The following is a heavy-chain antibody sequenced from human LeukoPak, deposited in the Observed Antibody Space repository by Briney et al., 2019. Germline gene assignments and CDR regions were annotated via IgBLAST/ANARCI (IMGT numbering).Heavy chain of an antibody. CDR1: GFTFSSYS. V-gene: IGHV3-49*04. CDR2: IRSKAYGGTT. D-gene: IGHD5-18*01. J-gene: IGHJ4*02. Sequence: LPGGSLRLSCAASGFTFSSYSMNWVRQAPGKGLEWVGFIRSKAYGGTTEYAASVKGRFTISRDDSKSIAYLQMNSLKTEDTAVYYCTRRGYSYGPDYWGQGTLVTVSS. CDR3: TRRGYSYGPDY.